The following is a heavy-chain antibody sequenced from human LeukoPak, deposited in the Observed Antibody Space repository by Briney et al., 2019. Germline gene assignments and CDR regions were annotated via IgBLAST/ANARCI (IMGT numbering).Heavy chain of an antibody. CDR3: AKDLGYCSGGSCYSRGYYYYYGMDV. J-gene: IGHJ6*02. CDR1: GVTFDDYA. D-gene: IGHD2-15*01. Sequence: PGRSLRLSCAASGVTFDDYAMHWVRQAPGKGLEWVSGISWNSGSIGYADSVKGRFTISRDNAKNSLYLQMNSLRAEDTALYYCAKDLGYCSGGSCYSRGYYYYYGMDVWGQGTTVTVSS. CDR2: ISWNSGSI. V-gene: IGHV3-9*01.